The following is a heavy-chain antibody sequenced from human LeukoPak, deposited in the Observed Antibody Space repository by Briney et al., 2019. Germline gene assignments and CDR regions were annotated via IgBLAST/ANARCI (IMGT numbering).Heavy chain of an antibody. Sequence: GGSLRLSCAASGFTFSTYCMHWGRQAPGKGPMWVSRICPDGTVTNYADSVKARFIISRDNARNTVYLQMNSLRVEDTAVYYCVRDFRSADYWGQGTLVTVSS. CDR1: GFTFSTYC. V-gene: IGHV3-74*01. CDR2: ICPDGTVT. CDR3: VRDFRSADY. J-gene: IGHJ4*02.